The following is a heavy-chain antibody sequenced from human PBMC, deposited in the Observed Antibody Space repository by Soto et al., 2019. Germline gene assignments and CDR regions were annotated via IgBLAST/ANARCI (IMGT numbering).Heavy chain of an antibody. CDR2: ISTNGGST. CDR1: GFTFSSYA. D-gene: IGHD6-19*01. Sequence: EVQLVESGGGLVQPGGSLRLSCAASGFTFSSYAMRWVRQAPGKGLEYVSTISTNGGSTYYANSVKGRFTISRDNSKNTLYLQMGSLRAEDMAVYYCAREGGDSSGWYGGYYFDYWGQGTLVTVSS. J-gene: IGHJ4*02. CDR3: AREGGDSSGWYGGYYFDY. V-gene: IGHV3-64*01.